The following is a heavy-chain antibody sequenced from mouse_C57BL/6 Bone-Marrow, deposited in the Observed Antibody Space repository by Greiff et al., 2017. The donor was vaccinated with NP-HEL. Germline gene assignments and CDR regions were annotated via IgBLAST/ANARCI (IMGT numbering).Heavy chain of an antibody. CDR2: IDPETGGT. CDR1: GYTFTDYE. V-gene: IGHV1-15*01. D-gene: IGHD2-10*01. CDR3: TSYYDSSWFAY. J-gene: IGHJ3*01. Sequence: QVQLQQSGAELVRPGASVTLSCKASGYTFTDYEMHWVKQTPVHGLDWIGAIDPETGGTAYNQKFKGKAILTADKSSSTAYMELRSLTSEDSAVYYCTSYYDSSWFAYWGQGTLVTVSA.